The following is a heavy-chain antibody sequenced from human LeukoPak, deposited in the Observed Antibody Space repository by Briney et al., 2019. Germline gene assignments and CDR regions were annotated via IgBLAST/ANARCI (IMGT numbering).Heavy chain of an antibody. D-gene: IGHD3-22*01. CDR1: GFTFSNYW. Sequence: GGSLRLSCAASGFTFSNYWMSWVRQAPGKGLEWVSTISDSGGSTYYADSLEGRFTISRDNYKNTRYLQMNSLRAEDTAVYYCAKVDYYDSSGNYPNWFDPWGQGTLVTVSS. J-gene: IGHJ5*02. CDR2: ISDSGGST. V-gene: IGHV3-23*01. CDR3: AKVDYYDSSGNYPNWFDP.